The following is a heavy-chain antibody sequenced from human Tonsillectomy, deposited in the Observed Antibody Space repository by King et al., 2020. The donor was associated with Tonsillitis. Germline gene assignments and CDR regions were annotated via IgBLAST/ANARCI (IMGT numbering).Heavy chain of an antibody. V-gene: IGHV3-9*01. CDR2: ISWESGSI. D-gene: IGHD3-10*01. J-gene: IGHJ6*03. CDR3: AKDRDFYYYYMDV. Sequence: VQLVESGEDVVQPGRSLRLSCAASGFTFDDYGMHWVRQAPGKGLEWVSGISWESGSIAYADSVRGRFTISRDNAKSTLYLQMNSLRVEDTALYYCAKDRDFYYYYMDVWGKGTTVTVS. CDR1: GFTFDDYG.